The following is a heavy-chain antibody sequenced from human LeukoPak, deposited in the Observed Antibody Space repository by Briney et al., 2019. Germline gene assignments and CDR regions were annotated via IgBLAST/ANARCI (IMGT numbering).Heavy chain of an antibody. V-gene: IGHV1-2*02. D-gene: IGHD3-10*01. CDR1: GYTFTGYY. J-gene: IGHJ4*02. CDR2: INPNSGGT. CDR3: ARLRRGDY. Sequence: ASVKVSCKASGYTFTGYYIHWVRQAPGQGLEWMGWINPNSGGTKYAQKFQGRITMTRDTSISTAYMELSRLRSDDTAVYYCARLRRGDYWGQGTLVTVSS.